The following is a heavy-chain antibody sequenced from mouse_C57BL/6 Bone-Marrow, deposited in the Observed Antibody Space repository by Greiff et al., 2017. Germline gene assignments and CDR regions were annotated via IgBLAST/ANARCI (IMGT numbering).Heavy chain of an antibody. CDR2: IYPGDGDT. J-gene: IGHJ4*01. V-gene: IGHV1-82*01. CDR3: ARRKSLAMDY. CDR1: GYAFSSSW. Sequence: QVQLQQSGPELVKPGASVKISCKASGYAFSSSWMNWVKQRPGKGLEWIGRIYPGDGDTNYNGKFKGKATLTADKSSSTAYMQLSSLTSEDSAVYFCARRKSLAMDYRGQGTSVTVSS. D-gene: IGHD6-2*01.